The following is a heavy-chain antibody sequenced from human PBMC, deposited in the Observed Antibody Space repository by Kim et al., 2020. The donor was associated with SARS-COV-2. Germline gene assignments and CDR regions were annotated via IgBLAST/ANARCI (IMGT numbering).Heavy chain of an antibody. J-gene: IGHJ4*02. V-gene: IGHV3-23*01. CDR2: ISCCGDST. Sequence: GGSLRLSCAASGFTFSDYAMSWVRQVPGKGLEWVSVISCCGDSTYYADSVKDRFTISRDDSKNTLSLQMNSLRAEDTAVYYCAKVPGRHGHNSYFDHWGQGALVTVSS. CDR1: GFTFSDYA. D-gene: IGHD1-1*01. CDR3: AKVPGRHGHNSYFDH.